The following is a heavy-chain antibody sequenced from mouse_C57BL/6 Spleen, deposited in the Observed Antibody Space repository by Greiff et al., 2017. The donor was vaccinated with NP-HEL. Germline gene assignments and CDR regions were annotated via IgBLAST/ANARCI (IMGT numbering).Heavy chain of an antibody. D-gene: IGHD2-4*01. J-gene: IGHJ4*01. CDR2: ISSGGSYT. CDR3: ARVYDYDYAMDY. V-gene: IGHV5-6*01. CDR1: GFTFSSYG. Sequence: DVHLVESGGDLVKPGGSLKLSCAASGFTFSSYGMSWVRQTPDKRLEWVATISSGGSYTYYPDSVKGRFTISRDNAKNTLYLQMSSLKSEDTAMYYCARVYDYDYAMDYWGQGTSVTVSS.